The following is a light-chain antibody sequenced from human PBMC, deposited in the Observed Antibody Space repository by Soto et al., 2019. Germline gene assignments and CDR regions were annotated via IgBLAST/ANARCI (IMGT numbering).Light chain of an antibody. CDR1: SSISANY. Sequence: EIVLTQSPGTLSLSPGERVVLSCRASSSISANYLAWYQHKPGQAPRLLIYGASSRATDIPDRFSGSGSGTDFTLTISRLEPADFAIYYCQQYGSSPVTFGQGTKLEIK. V-gene: IGKV3-20*01. CDR3: QQYGSSPVT. J-gene: IGKJ2*01. CDR2: GAS.